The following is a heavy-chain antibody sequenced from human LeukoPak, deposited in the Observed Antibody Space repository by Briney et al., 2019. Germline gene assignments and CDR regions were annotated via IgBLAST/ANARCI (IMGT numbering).Heavy chain of an antibody. D-gene: IGHD6-19*01. V-gene: IGHV1-18*01. CDR1: GYTFTSYG. J-gene: IGHJ4*02. CDR3: ARDPVPYSSGWYYFDY. Sequence: ASVKVSCKASGYTFTSYGISWVRQAPGQGLEWMGWISAYNGNTNYAQKLQGRVTMTTDTSTSTAYMELRSLRSDDTAVYYCARDPVPYSSGWYYFDYWGQGTLVTVSS. CDR2: ISAYNGNT.